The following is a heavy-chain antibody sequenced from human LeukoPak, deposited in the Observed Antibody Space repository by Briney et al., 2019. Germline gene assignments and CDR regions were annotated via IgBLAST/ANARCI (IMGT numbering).Heavy chain of an antibody. D-gene: IGHD3-3*01. CDR1: GGSISSTNYY. Sequence: SETLSLTCTVSGGSISSTNYYWGWIRQPPGKGLEWIGGIYYSGNTYYNPSLKSRVTISVDTSKNQFSLKLNSVTAADTAMYYCQSRFLEWLLDYWGHGTLVTVSS. J-gene: IGHJ4*01. V-gene: IGHV4-39*01. CDR3: QSRFLEWLLDY. CDR2: IYYSGNT.